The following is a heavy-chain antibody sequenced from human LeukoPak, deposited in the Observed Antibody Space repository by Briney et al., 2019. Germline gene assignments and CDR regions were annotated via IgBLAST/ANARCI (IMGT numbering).Heavy chain of an antibody. CDR1: GIIFSNYW. J-gene: IGHJ4*02. CDR3: ARDRWLDF. CDR2: INLNGDDK. V-gene: IGHV3-7*01. D-gene: IGHD6-19*01. Sequence: PGGCLRLSCAASGIIFSNYWMSWVRQAPGKRLEWVANINLNGDDKNYVDSVKGRFTISRDNAKNSVFLQMDSLRGEDTAMYYCARDRWLDFWGQGTLVTVSS.